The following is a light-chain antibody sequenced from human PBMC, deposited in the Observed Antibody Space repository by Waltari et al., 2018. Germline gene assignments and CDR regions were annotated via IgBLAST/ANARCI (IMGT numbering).Light chain of an antibody. Sequence: DILMTQSPAALSVSPGERATFSYRASQSISSNLAWYQQKPGQAPRLLIFDASTRATGVPARFRGSGSGTEFTLTISSLQSEDSAIYYCQQYNRWPPLTFGGGTKVEIK. CDR1: QSISSN. CDR3: QQYNRWPPLT. V-gene: IGKV3-15*01. J-gene: IGKJ4*01. CDR2: DAS.